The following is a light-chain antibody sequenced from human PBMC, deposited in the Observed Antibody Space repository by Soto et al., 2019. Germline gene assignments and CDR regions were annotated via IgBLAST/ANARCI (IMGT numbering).Light chain of an antibody. V-gene: IGKV3-15*01. J-gene: IGKJ5*01. Sequence: EIVLTQSPGALSLSPGDRATLSCRTSQSVNSRYLAWYQQRPGQAPRLLIYGASTRATGIPARFSGSGSGTEFTLTISSLQSEDFAVYFCQQYNNWPPITFGQGTRLEIK. CDR1: QSVNSRY. CDR2: GAS. CDR3: QQYNNWPPIT.